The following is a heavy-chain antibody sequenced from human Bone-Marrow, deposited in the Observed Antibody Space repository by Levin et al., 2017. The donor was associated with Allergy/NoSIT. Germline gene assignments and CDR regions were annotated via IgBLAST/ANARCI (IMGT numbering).Heavy chain of an antibody. V-gene: IGHV3-64D*06. CDR3: VKRCDSGYGCNKWGAFDI. CDR1: GFTFSSYA. J-gene: IGHJ3*02. D-gene: IGHD5-12*01. Sequence: GESLKISCSASGFTFSSYAMHWVRQAPGKGLEYVSAISSNGGSTYYADSVKGRFTISRDNSKNTLYLQMSSLRAEDTAVYYCVKRCDSGYGCNKWGAFDIWGQGTMVTVSS. CDR2: ISSNGGST.